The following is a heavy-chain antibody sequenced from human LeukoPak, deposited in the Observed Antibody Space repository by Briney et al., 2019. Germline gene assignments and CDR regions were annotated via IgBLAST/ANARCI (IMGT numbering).Heavy chain of an antibody. CDR3: ARGPVVGATTFDY. Sequence: PSETLSLTCAVSGASISGSGYYWGWIRQPPGKGLEWIGNIYYSGSTYYNASLQSRVTISIDTSKNQFSLQLNSVTPEDTAVYYCARGPVVGATTFDYWGQGTLVTVSS. D-gene: IGHD1-26*01. V-gene: IGHV4-39*07. CDR1: GASISGSGYY. J-gene: IGHJ4*02. CDR2: IYYSGST.